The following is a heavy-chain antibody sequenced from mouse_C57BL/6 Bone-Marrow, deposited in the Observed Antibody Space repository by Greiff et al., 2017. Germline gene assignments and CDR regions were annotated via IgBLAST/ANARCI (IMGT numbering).Heavy chain of an antibody. Sequence: EVMLVESGGGLVKPGGSLKLSCAASGFTFSSYAMSWVRQTPEKRLEWVATISDGGSYTYYPDNVKGRFTISRDNAKNNLYLQMSHLKSEDTAMYYCARDPRWLLLAYWGQGTTLTVSS. D-gene: IGHD2-3*01. V-gene: IGHV5-4*01. CDR3: ARDPRWLLLAY. CDR2: ISDGGSYT. CDR1: GFTFSSYA. J-gene: IGHJ2*01.